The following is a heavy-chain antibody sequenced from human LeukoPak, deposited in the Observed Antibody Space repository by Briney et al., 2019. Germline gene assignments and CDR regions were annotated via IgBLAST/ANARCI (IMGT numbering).Heavy chain of an antibody. J-gene: IGHJ4*02. D-gene: IGHD5-12*01. CDR2: IYYSGTT. Sequence: SETLSLSCTISGGSISNSYWNWIRQPPGKGLEWIGYIYYSGTTNYNPSLRSRVTISVDTSKNQFYLRLTSVPAADTAVYYCARGFDSKSTYFDYWGQGTLVTVSS. CDR3: ARGFDSKSTYFDY. V-gene: IGHV4-59*01. CDR1: GGSISNSY.